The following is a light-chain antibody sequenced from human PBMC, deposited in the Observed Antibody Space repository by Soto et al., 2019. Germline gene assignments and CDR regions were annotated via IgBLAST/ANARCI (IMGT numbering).Light chain of an antibody. CDR1: QSVSTN. V-gene: IGKV3-15*01. Sequence: EIVLTQSPGTLSLSPGERATLSCRASQSVSTNLAWYQPKPGKSPRLLIYGTSTRATGVPARLSGGGSGTEFTLTIKSLQSEDFAVYFCHQYNFWPTFGQGTKVDIK. J-gene: IGKJ1*01. CDR3: HQYNFWPT. CDR2: GTS.